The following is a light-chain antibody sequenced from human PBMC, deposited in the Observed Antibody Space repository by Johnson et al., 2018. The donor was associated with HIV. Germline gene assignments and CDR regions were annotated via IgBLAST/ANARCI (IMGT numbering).Light chain of an antibody. CDR3: GTWDNSLSAPRYV. V-gene: IGLV1-51*01. CDR1: SSNIGNNY. Sequence: QSVLTQPPSVSAAPGQKVTISCSRSSSNIGNNYVSWYQQLPGTAPKLLIYDNNKRPSGIPDRFSGSKSGTSATLGITGLQTGDEADYYCGTWDNSLSAPRYVFGTGTKVTVL. CDR2: DNN. J-gene: IGLJ1*01.